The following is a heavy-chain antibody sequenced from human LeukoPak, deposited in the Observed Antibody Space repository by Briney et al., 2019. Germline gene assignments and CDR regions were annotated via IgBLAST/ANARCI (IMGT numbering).Heavy chain of an antibody. J-gene: IGHJ2*01. CDR1: GYSIRSDYY. CDR3: GRRRSNWYFDL. CDR2: IYHSGAT. Sequence: PSETLSLTYAVSGYSIRSDYYWGWIRQPPGTGLQWIGSIYHSGATYYRPSFRSRVTISVDTSKNSFSLNLSSVTAADTAVYYCGRRRSNWYFDLSGRGTLVTVSS. V-gene: IGHV4-38-2*01.